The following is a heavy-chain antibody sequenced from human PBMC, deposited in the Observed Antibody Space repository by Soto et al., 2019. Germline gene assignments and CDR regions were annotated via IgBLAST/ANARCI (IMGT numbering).Heavy chain of an antibody. Sequence: SEPLSLTCTVSGGSISSYYWSWIRQPPGKGLEWIGYIYYSGSTNYNPSLKSRVTISVDTSKNQFSLKLSSVTAADTAVYYCARGYDFWSGYPNYYYYYYMDVWGKGTTVTVSS. CDR1: GGSISSYY. V-gene: IGHV4-59*08. J-gene: IGHJ6*03. CDR2: IYYSGST. D-gene: IGHD3-3*01. CDR3: ARGYDFWSGYPNYYYYYYMDV.